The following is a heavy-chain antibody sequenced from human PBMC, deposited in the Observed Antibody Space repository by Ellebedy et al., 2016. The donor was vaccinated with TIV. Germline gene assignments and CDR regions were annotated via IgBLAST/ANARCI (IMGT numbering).Heavy chain of an antibody. CDR1: GDSISTHNW. CDR3: ASLNLPTWVGGMDL. J-gene: IGHJ6*02. Sequence: SETLSLTXTVSGDSISTHNWWSWVRQPPGKGLEWIAEIHHGGSTNYNPSLKSRVTISVDRSNNHFSLKLSSVTAADTAVYYCASLNLPTWVGGMDLWGQGTTVTVSS. CDR2: IHHGGST. D-gene: IGHD3-10*01. V-gene: IGHV4-4*02.